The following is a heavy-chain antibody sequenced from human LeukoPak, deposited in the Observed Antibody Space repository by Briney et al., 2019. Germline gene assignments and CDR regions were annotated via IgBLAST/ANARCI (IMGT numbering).Heavy chain of an antibody. J-gene: IGHJ3*02. CDR2: ISVSGGST. Sequence: GGSLRLSCAASGFTFVNYAMTWVRQAPGKGLEWVSGISVSGGSTYYADSSRGRFPISRDNSKSKLFLQMSSLRAEDTAVYYCAPRGGDDTFDMWGQGTMVTVSS. CDR3: APRGGDDTFDM. V-gene: IGHV3-23*01. D-gene: IGHD2-21*01. CDR1: GFTFVNYA.